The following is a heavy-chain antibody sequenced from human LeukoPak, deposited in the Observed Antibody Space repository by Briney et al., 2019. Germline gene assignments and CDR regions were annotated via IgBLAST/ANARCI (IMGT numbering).Heavy chain of an antibody. CDR1: GFTFSSYG. Sequence: GGSLRLSCAASGFTFSSYGMHWVRQAPGKGLEWVAFIRYDGSNKYFADSVKGRFTISRDSSKNTLYLQMNSLRAEDTAVYYCARDHLYYEISGPRFDNWGQGTRVTVSS. J-gene: IGHJ4*02. CDR2: IRYDGSNK. V-gene: IGHV3-30*02. D-gene: IGHD3-16*01. CDR3: ARDHLYYEISGPRFDN.